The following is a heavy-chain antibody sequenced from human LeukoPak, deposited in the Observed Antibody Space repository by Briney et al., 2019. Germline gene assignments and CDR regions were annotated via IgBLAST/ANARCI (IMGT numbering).Heavy chain of an antibody. J-gene: IGHJ2*01. CDR2: INHGGST. CDR1: GGSFSGYY. D-gene: IGHD2-2*01. CDR3: ASYAKDIVVLPAASIYWYFDL. V-gene: IGHV4-34*01. Sequence: PSETLSLTCAVYGGSFSGYYWSWIRQPPGKGLEWIGVINHGGSTNYNPSLKSRVTISVDTSKNQFSLKLSSVTAADTAVYYCASYAKDIVVLPAASIYWYFDLWGRGTLVTVSS.